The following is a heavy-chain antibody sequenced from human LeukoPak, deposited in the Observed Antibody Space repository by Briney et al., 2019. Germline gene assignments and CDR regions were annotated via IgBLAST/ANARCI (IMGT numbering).Heavy chain of an antibody. CDR2: ISSSGSTI. J-gene: IGHJ4*02. Sequence: SGGSLRLSCAASGFTFSSYEMNRVRQAPGKGLEWVSYISSSGSTIYYADSVKGRFTISRDNAKNSLYLQMNSLRAEDTAGYYCARDQSGWSCDYWGQGTLVTVSS. CDR3: ARDQSGWSCDY. V-gene: IGHV3-48*03. D-gene: IGHD6-19*01. CDR1: GFTFSSYE.